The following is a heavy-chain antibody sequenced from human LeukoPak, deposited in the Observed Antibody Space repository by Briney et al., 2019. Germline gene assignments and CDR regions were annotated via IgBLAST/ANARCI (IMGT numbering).Heavy chain of an antibody. D-gene: IGHD2-15*01. CDR2: ISSSSSYT. J-gene: IGHJ4*02. CDR1: GFTFSDYY. CDR3: AKILTYCSGDSCYTAGAFDY. Sequence: GGSLRLSCAASGFTFSDYYMSWIRQAPGKGLEWVSYISSSSSYTNYADSVKGRFTISRDNSKNTLYLQMNSLRAEDTAAYYCAKILTYCSGDSCYTAGAFDYWGQGTLVTVSS. V-gene: IGHV3-11*03.